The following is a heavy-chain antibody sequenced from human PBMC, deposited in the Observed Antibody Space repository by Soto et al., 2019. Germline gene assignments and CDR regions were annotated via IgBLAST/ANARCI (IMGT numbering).Heavy chain of an antibody. Sequence: ASVKVSCKASGGTFSSYTISWVRQAPGQGLEWMGRIIPILGIANYAQKFHGRVTITADKSSSTAYMELSSLRSEDTAVYYCARDRECYDILTGYYSCGMDVWGQGTTVTVSS. CDR3: ARDRECYDILTGYYSCGMDV. J-gene: IGHJ6*02. D-gene: IGHD3-9*01. CDR1: GGTFSSYT. V-gene: IGHV1-69*04. CDR2: IIPILGIA.